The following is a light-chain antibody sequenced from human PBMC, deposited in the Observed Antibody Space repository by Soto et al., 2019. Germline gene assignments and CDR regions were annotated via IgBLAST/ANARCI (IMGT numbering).Light chain of an antibody. J-gene: IGKJ1*01. CDR1: QSISSY. Sequence: DIQMTQSPSSLSASVGDSVTTTCRASQSISSYLNWYQQKPGKAPKLLIYAASSLQSGVPSRFSGSGSGTDFTLTISSLQPEDFATYYCQQSYSTRRTFGQGTKVDIK. V-gene: IGKV1-39*01. CDR3: QQSYSTRRT. CDR2: AAS.